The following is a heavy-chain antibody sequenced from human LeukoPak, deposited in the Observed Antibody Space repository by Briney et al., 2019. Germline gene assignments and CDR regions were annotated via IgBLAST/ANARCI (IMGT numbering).Heavy chain of an antibody. D-gene: IGHD3-10*01. J-gene: IGHJ6*02. Sequence: GASVKVSCKASGYTFTSYDINWVRQATGQGLEWMGWMNPNSGNTGYAQKFQGRVTMTRNTSISTAYMELSSLRSEDTAVYYCARNVLLWFGHNGDYYYGMDVWGQGTTVTVSS. CDR3: ARNVLLWFGHNGDYYYGMDV. V-gene: IGHV1-8*01. CDR1: GYTFTSYD. CDR2: MNPNSGNT.